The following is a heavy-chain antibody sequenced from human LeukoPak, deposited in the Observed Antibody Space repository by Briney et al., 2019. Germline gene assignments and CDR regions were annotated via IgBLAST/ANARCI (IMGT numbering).Heavy chain of an antibody. CDR3: ARDRAGYCSGGSCQP. J-gene: IGHJ5*02. CDR2: INPNSGGT. Sequence: GASVKVSCKASGYTFTGYYMHWVRQAPGQGLEWMGWINPNSGGTNYAQKFQGRVTMTRDTSISTAYMELSRLRSDDTAVYYCARDRAGYCSGGSCQPWGQGTLVTVSS. V-gene: IGHV1-2*02. CDR1: GYTFTGYY. D-gene: IGHD2-15*01.